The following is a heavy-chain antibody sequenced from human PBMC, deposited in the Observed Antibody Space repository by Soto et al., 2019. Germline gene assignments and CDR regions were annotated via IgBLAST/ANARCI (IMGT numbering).Heavy chain of an antibody. J-gene: IGHJ4*02. CDR1: DFTFSSYG. CDR3: AKDTYYHDSSGYYVFDY. Sequence: QVQLVESGGGVVQPGRSLTLSCAASDFTFSSYGIHWVRQAPGKGLEWVAVISYDGSNKQYGDSVKGRFTMSRDNSKNTVHLQMNSLRVEDTAVYYCAKDTYYHDSSGYYVFDYWGQGPLVTVSS. V-gene: IGHV3-30*18. CDR2: ISYDGSNK. D-gene: IGHD3-22*01.